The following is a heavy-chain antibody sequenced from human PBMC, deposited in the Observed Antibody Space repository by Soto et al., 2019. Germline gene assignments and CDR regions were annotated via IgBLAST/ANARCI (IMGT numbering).Heavy chain of an antibody. Sequence: EVQLVESGGGLVKPGGSLRLSCVASGFNLSHPWMTWVRQAAGKGLEWVGRIKSITDGGTADYAAPVKGRATISRDDSKNTVYLQMNSLKTEDTAVYYCTTGIYYDILTGYHNVAYWGQGALVTVSS. CDR2: IKSITDGGTA. CDR3: TTGIYYDILTGYHNVAY. D-gene: IGHD3-9*01. V-gene: IGHV3-15*01. CDR1: GFNLSHPW. J-gene: IGHJ4*02.